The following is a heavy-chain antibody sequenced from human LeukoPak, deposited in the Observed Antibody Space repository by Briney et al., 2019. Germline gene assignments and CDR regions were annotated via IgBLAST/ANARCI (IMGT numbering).Heavy chain of an antibody. CDR3: ASISSYYYDINYFDY. Sequence: SETLSLTCAVYGGSFSGYYWSWIRQPPGKGLEWIGEINHSGSTYYNPSLKSRVTISVDTSKNQFSLKLSSVTAADTAVYYCASISSYYYDINYFDYWGQGTLVTVSS. CDR1: GGSFSGYY. J-gene: IGHJ4*02. V-gene: IGHV4-34*01. D-gene: IGHD3-22*01. CDR2: INHSGST.